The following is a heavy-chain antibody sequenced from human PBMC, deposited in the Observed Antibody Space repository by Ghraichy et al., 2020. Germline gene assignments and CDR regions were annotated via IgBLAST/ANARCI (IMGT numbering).Heavy chain of an antibody. CDR1: GGSISSYY. Sequence: SETLSLTCTVSGGSISSYYWSWIRQPPGKGLEWIGYIYYSGSTNYNPSLKSRVTISVDTSKNQFSLKLSSVTAADTAVYYCARDRSFRCGGDCYPLDYWGQGTLVTVSS. J-gene: IGHJ4*02. D-gene: IGHD2-21*02. CDR3: ARDRSFRCGGDCYPLDY. V-gene: IGHV4-59*01. CDR2: IYYSGST.